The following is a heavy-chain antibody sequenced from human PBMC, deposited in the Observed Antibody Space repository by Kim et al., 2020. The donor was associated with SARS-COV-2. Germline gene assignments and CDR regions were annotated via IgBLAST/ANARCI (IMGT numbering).Heavy chain of an antibody. CDR1: GFTFSSYG. CDR2: ISYGGSNK. Sequence: GGSLRLSCAASGFTFSSYGMHWVRQAPGKGLEWVAVISYGGSNKYYADSVKGRFTISRDNSKNTLYLQMNSLRAEDTAVYYCAKESGIAVAEPGVIGYWGRGTLVTVTS. CDR3: AKESGIAVAEPGVIGY. J-gene: IGHJ4*02. V-gene: IGHV3-30*18. D-gene: IGHD6-19*01.